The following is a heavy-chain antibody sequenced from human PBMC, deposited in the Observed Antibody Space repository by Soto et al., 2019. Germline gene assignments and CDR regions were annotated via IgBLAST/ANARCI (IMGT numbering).Heavy chain of an antibody. CDR3: GRRRRFPRYCSGGSCYNYYYYGMDV. CDR2: INHSGST. J-gene: IGHJ6*02. Sequence: PSETLSLTCAVYGGSFSGYYWSWIRQPPGKGLEWIGEINHSGSTNYNPSLKSQITISIDTSKNQFSLKLSSVTAADTAVYYCGRRRRFPRYCSGGSCYNYYYYGMDVWGQGTTVTVSS. V-gene: IGHV4-34*01. CDR1: GGSFSGYY. D-gene: IGHD2-15*01.